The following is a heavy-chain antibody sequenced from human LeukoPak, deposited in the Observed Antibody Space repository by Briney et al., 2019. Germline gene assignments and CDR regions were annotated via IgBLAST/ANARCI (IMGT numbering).Heavy chain of an antibody. CDR2: VGIVGDT. Sequence: PGGSLRLSCAASGFTFSSYEMHWVRQVAGKGLEWVSAVGIVGDTFYSGSVKGRFNISRENAENSLFLQMNSLRAGDTAVYYCAREGRVSSADAFDIWGQGTMVTVSS. CDR1: GFTFSSYE. V-gene: IGHV3-13*01. CDR3: AREGRVSSADAFDI. D-gene: IGHD3-16*01. J-gene: IGHJ3*02.